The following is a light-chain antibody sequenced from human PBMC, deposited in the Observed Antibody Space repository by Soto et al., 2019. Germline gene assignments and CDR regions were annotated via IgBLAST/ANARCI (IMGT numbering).Light chain of an antibody. CDR2: GVS. V-gene: IGKV3-20*01. CDR3: QQYGNSPLT. J-gene: IGKJ4*01. Sequence: EIVLTTSPATLSSVPVDRFTLSCRASQYINTRLAWYQHRPGQAPRVIIFGVSTRATGVPDRFSGSGSGTDFTLTISRLEPEDFALYYCQQYGNSPLTCGGGTKGDIK. CDR1: QYINTR.